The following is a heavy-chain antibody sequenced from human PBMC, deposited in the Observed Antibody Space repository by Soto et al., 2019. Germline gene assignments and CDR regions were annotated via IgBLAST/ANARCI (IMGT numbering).Heavy chain of an antibody. Sequence: GGSLRLSCAASGFTFSNYVMSWVRQAPGKGLEWVSSISGSGDNTYYADSVKGRFTISRDNSKNTLYLQMNSLRAEDTAVYYYAKVLLGYSSSWYPGYWGQGTLVTVSS. CDR3: AKVLLGYSSSWYPGY. CDR2: ISGSGDNT. D-gene: IGHD6-13*01. J-gene: IGHJ4*02. CDR1: GFTFSNYV. V-gene: IGHV3-23*01.